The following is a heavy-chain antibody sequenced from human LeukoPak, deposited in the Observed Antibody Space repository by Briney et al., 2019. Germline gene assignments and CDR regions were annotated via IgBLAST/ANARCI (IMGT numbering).Heavy chain of an antibody. CDR3: ARQDPPSRREPHWYFDL. CDR1: GGSISSYY. Sequence: SETLSLTCTVSGGSISSYYWSWIRQPPGKGLEWIGNIYYSGSTYYNPSLKSRVTISVDTSKNQFSLKLSSVTAADTAVYYCARQDPPSRREPHWYFDLWGRGTLVTVSS. CDR2: IYYSGST. D-gene: IGHD1-26*01. V-gene: IGHV4-59*08. J-gene: IGHJ2*01.